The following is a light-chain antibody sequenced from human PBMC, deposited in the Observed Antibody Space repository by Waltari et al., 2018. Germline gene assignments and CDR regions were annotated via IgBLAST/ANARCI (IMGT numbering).Light chain of an antibody. CDR3: QQTYSNPWT. CDR2: ALS. J-gene: IGKJ1*01. V-gene: IGKV1-39*01. CDR1: QSLGSY. Sequence: DIQMTQSPSSLSASVGDRVAITCRASQSLGSYLNWYQQKPGQAPKLLIYALSTLQSGVPSRFSGSGSGTDFTLTITSLQPEDFATYSCQQTYSNPWTFGQGTKVEIK.